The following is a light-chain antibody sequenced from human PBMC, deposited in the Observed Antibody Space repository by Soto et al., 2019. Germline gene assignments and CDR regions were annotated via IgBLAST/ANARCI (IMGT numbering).Light chain of an antibody. CDR3: SSYAGSNTPYV. CDR2: EVN. V-gene: IGLV2-8*01. CDR1: SSDVGGYNY. J-gene: IGLJ1*01. Sequence: QSVLTQPPSASGSPGQSVTISCTGTSSDVGGYNYVPWYQHHPGNAPKLMIYEVNKRTSGVPDRFSGSKSGNTASLTVSGLQAEDEADYYCSSYAGSNTPYVFGTGTKVTVL.